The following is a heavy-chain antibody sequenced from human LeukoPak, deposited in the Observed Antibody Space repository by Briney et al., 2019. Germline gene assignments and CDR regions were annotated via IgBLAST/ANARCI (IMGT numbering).Heavy chain of an antibody. D-gene: IGHD2-8*01. CDR1: GGSISSYY. Sequence: SSETLSLTCTVSGGSISSYYWSWIRQPAGKGLEWIGRIYTSGSTNYNPSLKSRVTMSVDTSKNQFSLKLSSVTAADTAVYYCARPARRYCTNGVCSDAFDIWGQGTMVTVSS. CDR2: IYTSGST. J-gene: IGHJ3*02. V-gene: IGHV4-4*07. CDR3: ARPARRYCTNGVCSDAFDI.